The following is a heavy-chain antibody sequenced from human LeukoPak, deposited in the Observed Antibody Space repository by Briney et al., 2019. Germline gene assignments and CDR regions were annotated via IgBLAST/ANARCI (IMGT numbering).Heavy chain of an antibody. Sequence: PGGSLRLSCAASGFTFSSYAMHWVRQAPGKGLEWVAVISYDGSNKYYADSVEGRFTISRDNSKNTLYLQMNSLRAEDTAVYYCASPLFQGGYDWESGFDYWGQGTLVTVSS. CDR1: GFTFSSYA. CDR2: ISYDGSNK. CDR3: ASPLFQGGYDWESGFDY. V-gene: IGHV3-30*04. D-gene: IGHD5-12*01. J-gene: IGHJ4*02.